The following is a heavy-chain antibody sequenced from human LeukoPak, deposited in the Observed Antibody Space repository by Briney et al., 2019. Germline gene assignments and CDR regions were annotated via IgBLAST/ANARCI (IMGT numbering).Heavy chain of an antibody. D-gene: IGHD2-15*01. V-gene: IGHV4-34*01. J-gene: IGHJ4*02. CDR1: GGSFSGYY. CDR2: INHSGST. CDR3: SEGVREILVVGGALDRGPNHFDY. Sequence: KPSETLSLTCAVYGGSFSGYYWSWIRQPPGKGLEWIGEINHSGSTNYNPSLKSRVTISVDTSKNQFSLKLSSVTAADTAVDYWSEGVREILVVGGALDRGPNHFDYWGQGTLATVSS.